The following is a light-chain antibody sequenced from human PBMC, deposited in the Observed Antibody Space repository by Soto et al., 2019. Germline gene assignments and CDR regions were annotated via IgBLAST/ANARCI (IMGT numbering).Light chain of an antibody. CDR3: TSYTTTNTYV. CDR1: SSDVGSYNL. CDR2: EVS. J-gene: IGLJ1*01. Sequence: QSVLTQPPSVSGSPGQSVTISCTGSSSDVGSYNLVSWYQQAPGTGPKLMIYEVSNRPSGVPDRFSGSKSGNTASLTITGLQAEDEADYYCTSYTTTNTYVFGTGTKVTVL. V-gene: IGLV2-18*02.